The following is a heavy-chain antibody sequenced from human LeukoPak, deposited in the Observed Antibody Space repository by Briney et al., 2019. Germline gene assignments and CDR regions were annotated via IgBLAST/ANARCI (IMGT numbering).Heavy chain of an antibody. CDR2: IYYSGST. J-gene: IGHJ4*02. D-gene: IGHD1-26*01. CDR1: GGSISSSSYY. Sequence: PSETLSLTCTFSGGSISSSSYYWGWIRQPPGEGLGGVGSIYYSGSTYYNPSLKSRVTISVDTSKNQFSLKLSSVTAADTVVYYCARWIVGATGFDYWGQGTLVTVSS. CDR3: ARWIVGATGFDY. V-gene: IGHV4-39*07.